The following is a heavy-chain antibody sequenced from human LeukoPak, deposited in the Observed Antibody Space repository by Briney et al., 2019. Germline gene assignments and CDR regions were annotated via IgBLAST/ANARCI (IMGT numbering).Heavy chain of an antibody. CDR3: AKDETDNWNYVPFDY. Sequence: GGSLRLSCAASGFTFSSYAMSWVRQAPGKGLEWVSAVSGSGGSTYYADSVKGRFTISRDNSKNSLYLQMNSLRTEDTALYYCAKDETDNWNYVPFDYWGQGTLVTVSS. CDR1: GFTFSSYA. D-gene: IGHD1-7*01. J-gene: IGHJ4*02. V-gene: IGHV3-23*01. CDR2: VSGSGGST.